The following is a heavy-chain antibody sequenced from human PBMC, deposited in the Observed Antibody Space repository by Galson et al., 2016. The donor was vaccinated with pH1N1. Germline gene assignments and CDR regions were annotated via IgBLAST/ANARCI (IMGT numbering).Heavy chain of an antibody. D-gene: IGHD3-22*01. CDR1: GFSITNRGEA. J-gene: IGHJ4*02. CDR2: VYWDDDK. V-gene: IGHV2-5*02. Sequence: PALVKPTQTLTLTCIFSGFSITNRGEAVGWIRQPPGKALEWLALVYWDDDKFYSRSLQSRLTITKDTSKNQVVLRMTNMDPADTGTYYCAHLYYYDTSGFYRYFDYWGQGILVTVSS. CDR3: AHLYYYDTSGFYRYFDY.